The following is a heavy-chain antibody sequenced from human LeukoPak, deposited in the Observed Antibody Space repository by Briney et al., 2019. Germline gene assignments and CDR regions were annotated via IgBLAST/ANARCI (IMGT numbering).Heavy chain of an antibody. Sequence: SETLSLTCTVSGGSISSSSYYWGWIRQPPGKGPEWIGSIYYSGSTYYNPSLKSRVTISVDTSKNQFSLKLSSVTAADTAVYYCASTPGSSSWYSFYYYMDVWGKGTTVTVSS. CDR1: GGSISSSSYY. D-gene: IGHD6-13*01. CDR3: ASTPGSSSWYSFYYYMDV. V-gene: IGHV4-39*07. CDR2: IYYSGST. J-gene: IGHJ6*03.